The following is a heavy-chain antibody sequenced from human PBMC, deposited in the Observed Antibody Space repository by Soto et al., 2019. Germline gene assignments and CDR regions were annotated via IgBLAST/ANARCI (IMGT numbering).Heavy chain of an antibody. J-gene: IGHJ4*02. CDR2: LYYGRSA. D-gene: IGHD3-22*01. CDR1: GDSISSYY. V-gene: IGHV4-59*01. Sequence: QVQLQESGPGLVKPSETLSLTCAVSGDSISSYYCMWIRQPPGKGLESIGYLYYGRSANYKPSLKIRVTLSVDTSTNQCSLTLSSMTAADTAVYYCALRSMAVVPEYWGQGTLVTVSS. CDR3: ALRSMAVVPEY.